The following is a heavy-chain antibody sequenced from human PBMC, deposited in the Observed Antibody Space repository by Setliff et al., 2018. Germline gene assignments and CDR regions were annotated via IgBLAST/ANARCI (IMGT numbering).Heavy chain of an antibody. Sequence: SETLSLTCTVSGGSISSYYWSWIRQPAGKGLEWVGNIGHTGSINYNPSLKSRLTISRDTSKNQVPLKLNSVTATDTAVYYCARDLGHGGDSDYWGQGILVTVSS. CDR1: GGSISSYY. J-gene: IGHJ4*02. CDR3: ARDLGHGGDSDY. V-gene: IGHV4-4*07. D-gene: IGHD2-21*02. CDR2: IGHTGSI.